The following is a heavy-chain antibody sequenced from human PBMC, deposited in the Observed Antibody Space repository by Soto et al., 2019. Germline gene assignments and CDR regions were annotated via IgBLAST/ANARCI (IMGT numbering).Heavy chain of an antibody. CDR3: AREEKQLSRYGGDFDY. D-gene: IGHD3-16*01. CDR2: IYYIGTT. V-gene: IGHV4-61*01. Sequence: SETLSLTCSVSDGPVNSGNYYWSWIRQPPGKGLERIGHIYYIGTTDYNPSLKSRVTISVDTSKNQFSLKVTSVTAADTAVYFCAREEKQLSRYGGDFDYWGQGILVTVSP. CDR1: DGPVNSGNYY. J-gene: IGHJ4*02.